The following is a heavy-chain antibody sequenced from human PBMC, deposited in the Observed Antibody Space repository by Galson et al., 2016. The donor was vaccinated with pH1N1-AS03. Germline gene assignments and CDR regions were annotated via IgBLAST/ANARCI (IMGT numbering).Heavy chain of an antibody. CDR3: ARSFLGEADD. Sequence: VKVSCTASGYTFTTYDINWVRQAAGQGLEWMGWMTPNNGNTGYAQRFQGRVTMTRNTSISTAYMELSGLQSEDTAVYYCARSFLGEADDWGQGTLVIVSS. J-gene: IGHJ4*02. CDR2: MTPNNGNT. D-gene: IGHD3-16*01. V-gene: IGHV1-8*01. CDR1: GYTFTTYD.